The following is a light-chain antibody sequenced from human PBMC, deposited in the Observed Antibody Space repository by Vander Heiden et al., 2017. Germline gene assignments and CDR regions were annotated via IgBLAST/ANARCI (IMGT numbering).Light chain of an antibody. V-gene: IGKV1-12*02. CDR3: QQANSFPWT. J-gene: IGKJ1*01. Sequence: SVGDSVTITCRERQDISSWLAWYQQKPGRAPKVLIYAASSLQSGVPSRCSGSGSGTDFTLTISSLQPEDFAIYYWQQANSFPWTFGQGTKVEIK. CDR1: QDISSW. CDR2: AAS.